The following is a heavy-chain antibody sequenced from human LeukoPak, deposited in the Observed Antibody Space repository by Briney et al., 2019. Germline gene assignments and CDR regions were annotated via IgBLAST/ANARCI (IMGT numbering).Heavy chain of an antibody. J-gene: IGHJ5*02. CDR3: ARDSRYDFWSGYEYNWFDP. Sequence: PGGSLRLSCAASGFTFSDYYMSWIRQAPGKGLELVSYISSSGSTIYYGDSVKGRFTISRDNAKNSLYLQMNSLRAEDTAVYYCARDSRYDFWSGYEYNWFDPWGQGTLVTVSS. V-gene: IGHV3-11*04. CDR2: ISSSGSTI. CDR1: GFTFSDYY. D-gene: IGHD3-3*01.